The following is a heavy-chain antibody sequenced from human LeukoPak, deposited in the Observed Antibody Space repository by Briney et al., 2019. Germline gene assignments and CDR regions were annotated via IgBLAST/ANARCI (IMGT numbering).Heavy chain of an antibody. V-gene: IGHV4-34*01. J-gene: IGHJ4*02. CDR1: GGSFSGYY. CDR3: ASASMGATTH. Sequence: SETLSLTCAVYGGSFSGYYWSWIRQPPGKGLEWIGEINHSGSTNYNPSLKSRVTISVDTSKNQFSLKLSSVTAADTAVYYCASASMGATTHWGQGTLVTVSS. CDR2: INHSGST. D-gene: IGHD1-26*01.